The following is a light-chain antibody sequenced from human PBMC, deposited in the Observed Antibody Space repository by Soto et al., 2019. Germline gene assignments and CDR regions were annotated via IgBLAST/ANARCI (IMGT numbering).Light chain of an antibody. CDR3: SSYTSSTTLSVV. V-gene: IGLV2-14*01. CDR1: SSDVGGYNY. CDR2: GVT. J-gene: IGLJ2*01. Sequence: QSALTQPASVSGSPGQSITISCTGTSSDVGGYNYVSWYQQHPGKAPKLMIYGVTNRPSGVSNRFSGSKSGNTASLTISGPQAEDEDDYYCSSYTSSTTLSVVFGGGTKLTVL.